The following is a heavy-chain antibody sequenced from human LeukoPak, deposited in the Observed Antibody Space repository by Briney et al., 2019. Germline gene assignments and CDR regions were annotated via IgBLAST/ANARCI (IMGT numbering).Heavy chain of an antibody. D-gene: IGHD5-24*01. J-gene: IGHJ6*03. Sequence: GASVKVSCKASGYTFTSYYMHWVRQAPGQGLEWMGWISAYNGNTNYAQKLQGRVTMTTDTSTSTAYMELSSLRSEDTAVYYCERDFRETQRRSMRRYYYYYMDVWGKGTTVTVSS. CDR2: ISAYNGNT. V-gene: IGHV1-18*04. CDR1: GYTFTSYY. CDR3: ERDFRETQRRSMRRYYYYYMDV.